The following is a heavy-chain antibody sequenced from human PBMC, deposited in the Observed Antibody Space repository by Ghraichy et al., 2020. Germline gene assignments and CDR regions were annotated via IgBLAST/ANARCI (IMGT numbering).Heavy chain of an antibody. D-gene: IGHD5-12*01. CDR2: TSYDGGYK. J-gene: IGHJ4*02. V-gene: IGHV3-30*03. CDR1: GFAFDNYA. CDR3: AREDIGLQSGFDY. Sequence: GGSLRLSCTASGFAFDNYAMSWVRQAPGKGLEWVAGTSYDGGYKAYADSVKDRFTISRDNAKNTLYLQMNALTTEDTALYFCAREDIGLQSGFDYWGLGTLVTVSS.